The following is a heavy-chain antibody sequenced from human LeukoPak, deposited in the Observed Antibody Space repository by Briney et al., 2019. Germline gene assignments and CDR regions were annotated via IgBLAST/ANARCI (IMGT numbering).Heavy chain of an antibody. CDR1: GFTFSTYA. J-gene: IGHJ4*02. Sequence: PGGSLRLSCAASGFTFSTYAMSWVRQAPGKRLEWVSAISGSGGDTYYADSVMGRFTISRDNSRSTPYLQMNSLRAEDTAIYYCARIPHPTYYFDCWGQGTLVTVSS. V-gene: IGHV3-23*01. CDR3: ARIPHPTYYFDC. CDR2: ISGSGGDT.